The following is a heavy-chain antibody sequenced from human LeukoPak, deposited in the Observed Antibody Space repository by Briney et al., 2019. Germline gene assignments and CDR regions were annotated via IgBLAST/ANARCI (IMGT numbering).Heavy chain of an antibody. CDR1: GYTFTSYY. CDR3: ARDRCSSTSCYSYYYYYMDV. D-gene: IGHD2-2*01. CDR2: INPSGGST. V-gene: IGHV1-46*01. J-gene: IGHJ6*03. Sequence: ASVKVSCKASGYTFTSYYMHWVRQAPGQGLEWMGIINPSGGSTSYAQKFQGRVTMTRDTSTSTVYMELRSLRSEDTAVYYCARDRCSSTSCYSYYYYYMDVWGKGTTVTVSS.